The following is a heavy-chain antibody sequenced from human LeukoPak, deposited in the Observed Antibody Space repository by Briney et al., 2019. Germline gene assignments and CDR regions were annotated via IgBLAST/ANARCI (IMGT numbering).Heavy chain of an antibody. CDR1: GFTFSSYS. J-gene: IGHJ6*02. D-gene: IGHD6-19*01. V-gene: IGHV3-21*01. CDR3: ARGSGWYYYYYYYGMDV. Sequence: PGGSLRLSCAASGFTFSSYSMNWVRQAPGKGLEWVSSISSSSSYIYYADSVKGRFNISRDNAKNSLYLQMNSLRAEDTAVYYCARGSGWYYYYYYYGMDVWGQGTTVTVSS. CDR2: ISSSSSYI.